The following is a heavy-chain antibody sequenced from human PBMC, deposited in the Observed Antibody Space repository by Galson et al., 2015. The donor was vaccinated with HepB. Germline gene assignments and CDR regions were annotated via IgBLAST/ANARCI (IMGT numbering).Heavy chain of an antibody. V-gene: IGHV1-69*13. Sequence: SVKVSCKASGGTFSSYAISWVRQAPGQGLEWMGGIIPIFGTANYAQKFQGRVTITADESTSTAYMELSSLRSEDTAVYYCARDARYYDSSGYYSRGDYWGQGTLVTVSS. CDR1: GGTFSSYA. D-gene: IGHD3-22*01. CDR2: IIPIFGTA. J-gene: IGHJ4*02. CDR3: ARDARYYDSSGYYSRGDY.